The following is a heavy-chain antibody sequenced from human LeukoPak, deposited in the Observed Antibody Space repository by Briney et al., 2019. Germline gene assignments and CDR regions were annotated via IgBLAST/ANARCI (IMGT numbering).Heavy chain of an antibody. Sequence: SETLSLTCTVSGVSITGISYYWGWIRQPPGKGLEWIGSIYYSGSASYNPSLKSRVTISVDTSKNHFSLELKSLTVADTAVYYCANGAKFDPWGPGTLVTVSS. V-gene: IGHV4-39*02. CDR3: ANGAKFDP. CDR1: GVSITGISYY. D-gene: IGHD5-24*01. J-gene: IGHJ5*02. CDR2: IYYSGSA.